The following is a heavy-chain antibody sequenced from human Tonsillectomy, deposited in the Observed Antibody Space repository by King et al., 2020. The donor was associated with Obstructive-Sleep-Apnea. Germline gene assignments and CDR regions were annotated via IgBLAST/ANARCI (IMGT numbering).Heavy chain of an antibody. Sequence: VQLVESGGGLVKPGGSLRLSCAASGLNFINAWMIWVRQAPGKGRDGVCRIQNKIDGGKTEHAAPVKGRFIISRDASKNTLYLLMNSLKTEDTAVYYCTTDPGDYPDYWGQGTLVTVSS. CDR1: GLNFINAW. V-gene: IGHV3-15*01. CDR2: IQNKIDGGKT. CDR3: TTDPGDYPDY. J-gene: IGHJ4*02.